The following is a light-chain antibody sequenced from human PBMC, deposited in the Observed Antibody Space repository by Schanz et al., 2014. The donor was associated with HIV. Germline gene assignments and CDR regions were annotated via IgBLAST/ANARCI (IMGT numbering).Light chain of an antibody. Sequence: QSALTQPASVSGSPGQSITISCTGTSSDVGGYNYVSWYQQHPGKAPNLMIYDVINRPSGVSNRFSGSKSGNTAFLTISGVQAEDEADYYRSSYAGSNKVIFGGGTKLTVL. V-gene: IGLV2-14*03. J-gene: IGLJ2*01. CDR2: DVI. CDR1: SSDVGGYNY. CDR3: SSYAGSNKVI.